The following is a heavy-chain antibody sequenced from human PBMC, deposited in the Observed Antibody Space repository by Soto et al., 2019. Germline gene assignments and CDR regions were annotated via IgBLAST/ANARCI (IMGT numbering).Heavy chain of an antibody. Sequence: QVQLQESGPGLVKPSETLSLTCTVSGGSICSYYWSWIRQPAGKGLEWIGRIYTSGSTNYNPSLKSRVTMSVDTTKNQFSLKLSSVTAADTAVYYCARDSWSGPAYYYYGMDVWGQGTTVTVSS. CDR3: ARDSWSGPAYYYYGMDV. CDR1: GGSICSYY. J-gene: IGHJ6*02. D-gene: IGHD3-3*01. CDR2: IYTSGST. V-gene: IGHV4-4*07.